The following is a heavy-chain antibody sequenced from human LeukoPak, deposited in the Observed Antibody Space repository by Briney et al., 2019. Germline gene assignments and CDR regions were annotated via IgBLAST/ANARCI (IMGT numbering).Heavy chain of an antibody. CDR1: GITLANYG. Sequence: GGSLRLSCVVSGITLANYGMSWVRQAPGKGLEWVAGVSGSGGSTNYADSVKGRFTISRDNPKNTLYLQMNSLRAEDTAVYYCAKASSSGWYGVYYFDYWGQGTLVTVSS. CDR2: VSGSGGST. CDR3: AKASSSGWYGVYYFDY. J-gene: IGHJ4*02. V-gene: IGHV3-23*01. D-gene: IGHD6-19*01.